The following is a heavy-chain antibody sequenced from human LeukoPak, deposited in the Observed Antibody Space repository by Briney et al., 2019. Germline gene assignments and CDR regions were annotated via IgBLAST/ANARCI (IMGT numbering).Heavy chain of an antibody. CDR2: TYSGGST. Sequence: GGSLTLSCAASGFTVSNNYMTGVRQAPGKGLEWVSVTYSGGSTYYADSVKGRFTISRDNSKNTLYLQMNSLRVEDAAVYYCARDRVDYGMDVWGQGTTVTVSS. D-gene: IGHD2-15*01. CDR1: GFTVSNNY. CDR3: ARDRVDYGMDV. J-gene: IGHJ6*02. V-gene: IGHV3-66*01.